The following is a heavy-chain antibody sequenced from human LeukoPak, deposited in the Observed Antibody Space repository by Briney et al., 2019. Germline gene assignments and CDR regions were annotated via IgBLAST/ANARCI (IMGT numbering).Heavy chain of an antibody. J-gene: IGHJ4*02. CDR2: INPNSGGT. CDR1: GYTFTGYY. Sequence: ASVKVSCKASGYTFTGYYMHWVRQAPGQGLEWMGWINPNSGGTNYAQKFQGRVTMTRDTSISTAYMELSRLRSDDTAVYYCARDLHTYYDILTGYYPTRDFDYWGQGTLVTVSS. CDR3: ARDLHTYYDILTGYYPTRDFDY. D-gene: IGHD3-9*01. V-gene: IGHV1-2*02.